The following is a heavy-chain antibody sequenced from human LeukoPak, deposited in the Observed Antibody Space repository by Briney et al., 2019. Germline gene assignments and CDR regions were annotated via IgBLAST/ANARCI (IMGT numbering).Heavy chain of an antibody. Sequence: GGSLRLSCATSGFTFSNSALHCVRQPPGKGLEWVAVIWYDGSDAYYRDSVKGRFTISRDNSKNTLYLQMNSLRAEDTAVYYCAKDPYASGWYGGFDCRGQGTLVSVSS. CDR2: IWYDGSDA. V-gene: IGHV3-33*06. J-gene: IGHJ4*02. CDR1: GFTFSNSA. D-gene: IGHD6-19*01. CDR3: AKDPYASGWYGGFDC.